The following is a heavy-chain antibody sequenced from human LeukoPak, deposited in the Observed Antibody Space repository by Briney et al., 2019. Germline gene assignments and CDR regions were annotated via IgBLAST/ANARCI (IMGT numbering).Heavy chain of an antibody. Sequence: GGSLRLSCAASGFTFSSYSMNWVRQAPGKGLEWVSYISSSSSTIYYADSVKGRFTISRDNAKNSLYLQMNSLRAEDTAVYYCARVAGGRGGFADYWGQGTLVTVSS. CDR1: GFTFSSYS. J-gene: IGHJ4*02. D-gene: IGHD1-14*01. CDR2: ISSSSSTI. CDR3: ARVAGGRGGFADY. V-gene: IGHV3-48*01.